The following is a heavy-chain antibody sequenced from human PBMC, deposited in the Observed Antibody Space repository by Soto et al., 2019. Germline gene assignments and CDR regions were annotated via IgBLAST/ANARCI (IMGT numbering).Heavy chain of an antibody. CDR3: AATVLAGDYVFYYYYGMDV. CDR2: IVVGSGNT. V-gene: IGHV1-58*02. D-gene: IGHD4-17*01. CDR1: GFTFTSSA. J-gene: IGHJ6*02. Sequence: QMQLVQSGPEVKKPGTSVKVSCKASGFTFTSSAMQWVRQARGQRLEWIGWIVVGSGNTNYAQKFQERVTITRDMSTSTAYMELSSLRSEDTAVYYCAATVLAGDYVFYYYYGMDVWGQGTTVTVSS.